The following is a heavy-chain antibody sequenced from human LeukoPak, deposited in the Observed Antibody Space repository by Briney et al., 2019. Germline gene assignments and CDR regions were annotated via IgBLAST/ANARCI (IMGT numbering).Heavy chain of an antibody. J-gene: IGHJ4*02. V-gene: IGHV3-21*01. D-gene: IGHD1-26*01. Sequence: GGSLRLSCAASGFTFSSYSMNWVRQAPGKGLEWVSSISSSSSYIYYADSVKGRFTISRDNAKNSLYLQMNSLRAEDTAVYYCARYGGSYYFDNWGQGTLVTVSS. CDR2: ISSSSSYI. CDR3: ARYGGSYYFDN. CDR1: GFTFSSYS.